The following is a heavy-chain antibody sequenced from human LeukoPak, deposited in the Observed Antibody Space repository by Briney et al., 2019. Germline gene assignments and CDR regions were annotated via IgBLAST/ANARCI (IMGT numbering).Heavy chain of an antibody. CDR1: GFTFDDYG. CDR2: INWNGGST. Sequence: GGSLRLSCAASGFTFDDYGMSWVRQAPGKGLEWVSGINWNGGSTGYADSVKGRFTISRDNAKNSLYLQMNSLRAEDTALYYCAGDVYSSGWSHPYYYYYMDVWGKGTTVTVSS. J-gene: IGHJ6*03. V-gene: IGHV3-20*04. CDR3: AGDVYSSGWSHPYYYYYMDV. D-gene: IGHD6-19*01.